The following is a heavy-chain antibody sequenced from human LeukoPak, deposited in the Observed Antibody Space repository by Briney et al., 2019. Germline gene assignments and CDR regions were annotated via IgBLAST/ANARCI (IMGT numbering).Heavy chain of an antibody. CDR1: GFTFSSYG. D-gene: IGHD5-12*01. CDR3: AKDMSPYDEEKYYFDY. Sequence: PGGSLRLSCAASGFTFSSYGMHWVRQAPGKGLEWVAVISYDGSNKYYADSVKGRFTISRDNSKNTLYLQMNSLRAEDTAVYYCAKDMSPYDEEKYYFDYWGQGTLVTVSS. CDR2: ISYDGSNK. J-gene: IGHJ4*02. V-gene: IGHV3-30*18.